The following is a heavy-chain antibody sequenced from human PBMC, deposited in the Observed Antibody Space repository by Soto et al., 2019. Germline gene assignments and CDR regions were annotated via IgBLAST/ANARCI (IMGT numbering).Heavy chain of an antibody. CDR3: ARETYYYDSSGYYTAPPPFDY. V-gene: IGHV3-21*01. CDR1: GFTFSSYS. Sequence: GGSLILSCAASGFTFSSYSMNWVRQAPGKGLEWVSSISSSSSYIYYADSVKGRFTISRDNAKNSPYLQMNSLRAEDTAVYYCARETYYYDSSGYYTAPPPFDYWGQGTLVTVSS. J-gene: IGHJ4*02. D-gene: IGHD3-22*01. CDR2: ISSSSSYI.